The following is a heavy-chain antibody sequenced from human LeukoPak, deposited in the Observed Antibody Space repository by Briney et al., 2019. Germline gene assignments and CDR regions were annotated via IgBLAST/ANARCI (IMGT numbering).Heavy chain of an antibody. J-gene: IGHJ3*02. CDR2: INPSGGST. D-gene: IGHD1-26*01. CDR3: ARDIVLTHNEPGWEPYGGDAFDI. CDR1: GYTFTSYY. Sequence: GASVKVSCKASGYTFTSYYMHWVRQAPGQGLEWMGIINPSGGSTSYAQKLQGRVTMTRDMSTSTVYMELSSLRSEDTAVYYCARDIVLTHNEPGWEPYGGDAFDIWGQGTMVTVSS. V-gene: IGHV1-46*01.